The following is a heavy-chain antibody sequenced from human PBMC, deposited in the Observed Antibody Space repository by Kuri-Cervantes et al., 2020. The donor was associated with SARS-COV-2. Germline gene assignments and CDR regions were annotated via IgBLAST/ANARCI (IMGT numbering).Heavy chain of an antibody. CDR3: ARDPEREPSLSGHYYYGLDV. CDR2: INHSGST. D-gene: IGHD1-26*01. Sequence: GSLRLSCAVYGGSFSGYYWSWIRQPPGKGLEWIGEINHSGSTYYNPSLKSRVTISVDTSKNQFSLKLSSVTAADTAVYYCARDPEREPSLSGHYYYGLDVWGQGTTVTVSS. CDR1: GGSFSGYY. J-gene: IGHJ6*02. V-gene: IGHV4-34*01.